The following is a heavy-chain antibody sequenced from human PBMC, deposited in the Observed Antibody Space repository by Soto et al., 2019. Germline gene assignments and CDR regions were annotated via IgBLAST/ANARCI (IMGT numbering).Heavy chain of an antibody. D-gene: IGHD3-3*01. CDR2: IYYSGST. CDR3: ARHVYVFWSGHPNPRYYYGMDV. Sequence: SETLSLTCTVSGGSISSGDYYWSWIRQPPGKGLEWIGYIYYSGSTYYNPSLKSRVTISVDKSISTAYLQWSSLKATDTAMYYCARHVYVFWSGHPNPRYYYGMDVGGQGTTVTVSS. J-gene: IGHJ6*02. CDR1: GGSISSGDYY. V-gene: IGHV4-30-4*01.